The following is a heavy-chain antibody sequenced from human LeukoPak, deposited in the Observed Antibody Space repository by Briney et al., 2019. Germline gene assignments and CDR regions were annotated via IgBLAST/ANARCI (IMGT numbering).Heavy chain of an antibody. Sequence: PSETLSLTCTVSGDSVTTYYWSWIRQPPGKGLEWIGEINHSGSTNYNPSLKSRVTISVDTSKNQFSLKLSSVTAADTAVYYCARGREYYDFWSGPDYWGQGTLVTVSS. CDR2: INHSGST. J-gene: IGHJ4*02. CDR1: GDSVTTYY. D-gene: IGHD3-3*01. CDR3: ARGREYYDFWSGPDY. V-gene: IGHV4-34*01.